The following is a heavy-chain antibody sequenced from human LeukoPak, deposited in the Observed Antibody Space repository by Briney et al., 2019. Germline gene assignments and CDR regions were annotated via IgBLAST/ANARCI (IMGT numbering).Heavy chain of an antibody. J-gene: IGHJ4*02. CDR3: ARPPISPYCGGDCYSFDY. CDR2: INPSGGST. V-gene: IGHV1-46*01. D-gene: IGHD2-21*02. CDR1: GYTFTSYY. Sequence: ASVTVSCKASGYTFTSYYMHWVRQAPGQGLEWMEIINPSGGSTSYAQKFQGRVTMTRDTSTSTVYMELSSLRSEDTAVYYCARPPISPYCGGDCYSFDYWGQGTLVTVSS.